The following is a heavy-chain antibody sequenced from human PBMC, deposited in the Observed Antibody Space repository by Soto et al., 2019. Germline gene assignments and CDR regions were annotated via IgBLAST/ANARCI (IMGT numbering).Heavy chain of an antibody. CDR2: INHSGST. V-gene: IGHV4-34*01. Sequence: PSETLSLTCAVYGGSFSGYYWSWIRQPPGKGLEWIGEINHSGSTNYNPSLKSRVTISVDTSKNQFSLKLSSVTAADTAVYYCARTMTIFGVVIPRCYMDVLCKGTTVTVSS. CDR3: ARTMTIFGVVIPRCYMDV. D-gene: IGHD3-3*01. CDR1: GGSFSGYY. J-gene: IGHJ6*03.